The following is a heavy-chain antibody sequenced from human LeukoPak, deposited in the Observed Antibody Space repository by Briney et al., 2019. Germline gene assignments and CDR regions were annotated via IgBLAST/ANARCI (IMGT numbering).Heavy chain of an antibody. CDR3: ARGPRGNWNYPPWDY. V-gene: IGHV3-21*01. J-gene: IGHJ4*02. D-gene: IGHD1-7*01. CDR1: GFAFSNYG. CDR2: ISSSTIYI. Sequence: PGGSLRLSCAASGFAFSNYGMNWVRQAPGKGLEWVSSISSSTIYIYYADSVKGRFTISRDNAKNSLYLQMNSLRAEDTAVYYCARGPRGNWNYPPWDYWGQGTLVTVSS.